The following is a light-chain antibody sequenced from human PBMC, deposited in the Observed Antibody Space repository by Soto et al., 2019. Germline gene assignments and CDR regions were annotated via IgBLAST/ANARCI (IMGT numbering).Light chain of an antibody. CDR3: GSWDSSLTDGV. CDR2: EDN. Sequence: QSVLTQPPSVSAAPGQKVTISCSGSSPNIGNNIVSWYQQLPGTAPKLLIYEDNKRPSGIPDRFSGSKSGTSATLGITGLQTGDEAEYYCGSWDSSLTDGVFGGGTKLTVL. V-gene: IGLV1-51*02. J-gene: IGLJ2*01. CDR1: SPNIGNNI.